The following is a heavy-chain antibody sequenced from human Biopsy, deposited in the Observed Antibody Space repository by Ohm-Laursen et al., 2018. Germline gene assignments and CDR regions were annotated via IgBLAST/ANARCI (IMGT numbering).Heavy chain of an antibody. CDR2: LNPVSGNS. CDR3: GRAVRNQLLTDP. J-gene: IGHJ5*02. V-gene: IGHV1-8*01. CDR1: GYTFTSYD. Sequence: SVKVSCKASGYTFTSYDITWVRQASGQGPEWIGWLNPVSGNSNFGQKFRGRVTVTSDTSISTAYMELSGLTSDDTATYYCGRAVRNQLLTDPWGQGTLVTVAS. D-gene: IGHD1-7*01.